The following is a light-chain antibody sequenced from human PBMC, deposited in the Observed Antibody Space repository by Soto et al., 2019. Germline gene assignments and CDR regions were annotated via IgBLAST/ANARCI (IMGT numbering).Light chain of an antibody. CDR1: QSISSY. CDR3: QHSYSTSCT. Sequence: DIQMTQAPSSLSASIGDRVTITCRASQSISSYLNWYQQKPGKAPKLLIYAASSLQSGVPSRFSGSGSGTDFPLTISSLQPEDFATYYCQHSYSTSCTFGQGTKVDI. V-gene: IGKV1-39*01. J-gene: IGKJ2*02. CDR2: AAS.